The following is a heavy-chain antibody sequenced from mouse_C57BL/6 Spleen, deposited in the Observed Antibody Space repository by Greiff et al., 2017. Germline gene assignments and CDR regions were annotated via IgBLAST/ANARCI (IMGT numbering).Heavy chain of an antibody. V-gene: IGHV1-82*01. CDR1: GYAFSSSW. CDR3: ARGVTAGFAY. D-gene: IGHD2-2*01. J-gene: IGHJ3*01. CDR2: IYPGDGDT. Sequence: QVQLQQSGPELVKPGASVKISCKASGYAFSSSWMNWVKQRPGKGLEWIGRIYPGDGDTNYNGKFKGKATLTADKSSRAAYMQLSRLTSEDSAVYFCARGVTAGFAYWGQGTLVTVSA.